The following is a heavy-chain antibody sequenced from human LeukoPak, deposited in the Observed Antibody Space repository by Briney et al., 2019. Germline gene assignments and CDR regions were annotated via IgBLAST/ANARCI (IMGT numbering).Heavy chain of an antibody. CDR1: GFTFSSYT. CDR2: IWYDGSNK. V-gene: IGHV3-33*08. CDR3: ARGSNYYDSSGYFDY. Sequence: GRSLRLSCAASGFTFSSYTMHWVRQAPGMGLEWVAVIWYDGSNKYYADSVKGRFTISRDNSKNTLYLQMNSLRAEDTAVYYCARGSNYYDSSGYFDYWGQGALVTVSS. D-gene: IGHD3-22*01. J-gene: IGHJ4*02.